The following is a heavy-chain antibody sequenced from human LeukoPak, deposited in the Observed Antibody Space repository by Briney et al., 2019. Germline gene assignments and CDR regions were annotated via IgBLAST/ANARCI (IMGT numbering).Heavy chain of an antibody. CDR2: INHSGST. CDR3: ARVRFTLLSVSSWPDSNWFDP. Sequence: SETLSLTCAVYGGSFSGYYWSWIRQPPGKGLEWIGEINHSGSTNYSPSLKSRVTISVDTSKNQFSLKLSSVTAADTAVYYCARVRFTLLSVSSWPDSNWFDPWGQGTLVTVSS. D-gene: IGHD6-13*01. V-gene: IGHV4-34*01. J-gene: IGHJ5*02. CDR1: GGSFSGYY.